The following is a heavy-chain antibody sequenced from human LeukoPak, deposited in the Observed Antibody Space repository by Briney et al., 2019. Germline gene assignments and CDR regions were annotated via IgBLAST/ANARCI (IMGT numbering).Heavy chain of an antibody. V-gene: IGHV3-30*02. D-gene: IGHD4-23*01. CDR2: IRYDGSNK. CDR3: ARVGTTVVQAFDI. CDR1: GFTFSSYG. J-gene: IGHJ3*02. Sequence: YPGGSLRLSCAASGFTFSSYGMHWVRQAPGKGLEWVAFIRYDGSNKYYADSVKGRFTISRDNSKNTLYLQMNSLRAEDTAVYYCARVGTTVVQAFDIWGQGTMVTVSS.